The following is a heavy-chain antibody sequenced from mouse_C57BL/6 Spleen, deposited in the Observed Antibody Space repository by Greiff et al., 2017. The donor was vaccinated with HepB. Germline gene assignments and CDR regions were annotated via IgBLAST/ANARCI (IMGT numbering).Heavy chain of an antibody. Sequence: VQLLQSGAELVRPGASVTLSCKASGSTFTDYEMHWVKQTPVHGLEWIGAIDPETGGTAYNQKFKGKAILTADKSSSTAYMELRNLTSADSAVYYCTRTGYDPFAYWGQGTLVTVSA. CDR2: IDPETGGT. CDR1: GSTFTDYE. D-gene: IGHD2-2*01. J-gene: IGHJ3*01. V-gene: IGHV1-15*01. CDR3: TRTGYDPFAY.